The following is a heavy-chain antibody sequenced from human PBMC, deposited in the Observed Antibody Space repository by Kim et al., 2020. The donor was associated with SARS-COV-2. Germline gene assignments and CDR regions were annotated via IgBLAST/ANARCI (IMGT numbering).Heavy chain of an antibody. Sequence: YAQKFQGRVTMTRDTSISTAYMELSRLRSDDTAVYYCVVLVQTEHLENDYWGQGTLVTVSS. V-gene: IGHV1-2*02. CDR3: VVLVQTEHLENDY. D-gene: IGHD6-13*01. J-gene: IGHJ4*02.